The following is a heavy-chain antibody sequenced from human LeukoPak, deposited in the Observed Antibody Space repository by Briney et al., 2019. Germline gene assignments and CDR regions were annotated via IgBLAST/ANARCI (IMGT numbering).Heavy chain of an antibody. CDR3: ARAISWNGAQGHMDV. D-gene: IGHD1-1*01. V-gene: IGHV3-74*03. CDR1: GFSFSDYW. J-gene: IGHJ6*03. CDR2: INSDGRNI. Sequence: GGSLRLSCAASGFSFSDYWMHWVRQAPGKGLVWVSRINSDGRNIAHADSVKGRFTISRDNAKNTLYLEMNSLTIEDTAVYYCARAISWNGAQGHMDVWGKGTTVTVS.